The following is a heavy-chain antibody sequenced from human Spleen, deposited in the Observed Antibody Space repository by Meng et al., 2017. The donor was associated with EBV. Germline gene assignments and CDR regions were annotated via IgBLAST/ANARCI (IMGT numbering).Heavy chain of an antibody. Sequence: QVELHECVSGLCKPSETLCRTGDVYGGFFSGYYWSCIRQPPGKGLEWIGEINHIGSTNYNPSLEGRVTISVDTSKNQFSLKLSSVTAADTAVYYCARTPGYSYGFLVYWGQGTLVTVSS. CDR1: GGFFSGYY. J-gene: IGHJ4*02. CDR3: ARTPGYSYGFLVY. CDR2: INHIGST. V-gene: IGHV4-34*01. D-gene: IGHD5-18*01.